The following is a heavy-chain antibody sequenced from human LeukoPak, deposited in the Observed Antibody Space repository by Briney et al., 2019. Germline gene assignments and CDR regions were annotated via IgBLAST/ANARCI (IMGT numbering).Heavy chain of an antibody. CDR3: AKDSGYALYYFDY. J-gene: IGHJ4*02. V-gene: IGHV3-30*02. Sequence: GGSLRLSCAASGFTFSSHGMHWVRQAPGKGLEWVAFIRYDGSNKYYADSVKGRFTISRDNSKNTLYLQMNSLRAEDTAVYYCAKDSGYALYYFDYWGQGTLVTVSS. CDR2: IRYDGSNK. CDR1: GFTFSSHG. D-gene: IGHD2-8*01.